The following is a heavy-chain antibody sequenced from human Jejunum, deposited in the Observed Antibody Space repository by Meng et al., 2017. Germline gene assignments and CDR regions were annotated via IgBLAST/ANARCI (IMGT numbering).Heavy chain of an antibody. CDR3: ARGYYGSGRYFDY. D-gene: IGHD3-10*01. Sequence: QVQLGQSVPGRVKPSATLSLTCAGSGCSISSYYWSWIRQPAGKGLEWIGRIYTSGSTNDNPSLKSRVTMSVDTSKNQFSLKLSSVTAADTAVYYCARGYYGSGRYFDYWGQGTLVTVSS. V-gene: IGHV4-4*07. CDR1: GCSISSYY. J-gene: IGHJ4*02. CDR2: IYTSGST.